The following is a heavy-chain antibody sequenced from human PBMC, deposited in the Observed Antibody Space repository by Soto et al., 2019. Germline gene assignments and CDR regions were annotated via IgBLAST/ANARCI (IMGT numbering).Heavy chain of an antibody. V-gene: IGHV4-30-4*01. D-gene: IGHD3-22*01. CDR2: IYYSGST. CDR3: ARDEAGNSVGYYYDY. CDR1: GGSISSGDYY. J-gene: IGHJ4*02. Sequence: SETLSLTCTVYGGSISSGDYYWSWIRQPPGKGLEWIGYIYYSGSTYYNPSLKSRVSISIDTSKNQFSLRMNSVTVADTAVYYCARDEAGNSVGYYYDYWGQGTLVTVSS.